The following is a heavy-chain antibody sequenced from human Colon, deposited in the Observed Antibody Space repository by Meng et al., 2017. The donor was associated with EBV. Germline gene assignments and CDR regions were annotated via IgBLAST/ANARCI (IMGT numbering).Heavy chain of an antibody. J-gene: IGHJ4*02. V-gene: IGHV2-5*01. CDR2: IYWNDDK. Sequence: QVTLKESGPTLXXXXXTXTLXXXFSGFSLTTDGAGVGWIRQPPGKTLEWLAVIYWNDDKRYSPSLESRLTITKDTSKNQVVLTMTNMDPVDTATYYCGHRADPTIRGVYNWGQGTLVTVSS. CDR1: GFSLTTDGAG. CDR3: GHRADPTIRGVYN. D-gene: IGHD3-10*01.